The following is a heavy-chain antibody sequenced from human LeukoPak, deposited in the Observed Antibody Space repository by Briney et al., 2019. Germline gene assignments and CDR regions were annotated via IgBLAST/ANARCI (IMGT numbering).Heavy chain of an antibody. CDR1: GYTFTGYY. CDR2: ISPNSGGT. Sequence: ASVKVSCKASGYTFTGYYMHWVRQAPGQGLEWMGWISPNSGGTNYARKFQGRVTMTRDTSISTAYMELSRLRSDDTAVYYCARLGIGYCSGGSCYPYYYYYMDVWGKGTTVTVSS. D-gene: IGHD2-15*01. J-gene: IGHJ6*03. V-gene: IGHV1-2*02. CDR3: ARLGIGYCSGGSCYPYYYYYMDV.